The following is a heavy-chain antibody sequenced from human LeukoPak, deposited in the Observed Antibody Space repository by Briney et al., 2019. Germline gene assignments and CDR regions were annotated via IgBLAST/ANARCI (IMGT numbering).Heavy chain of an antibody. CDR3: ARQPTDYYGSGSYYIRWSGYFDY. V-gene: IGHV4-39*01. CDR1: GDSISSSSYY. CDR2: IYYNGNT. Sequence: SETLSLTCSVSGDSISSSSYYWGWIRQPPGKGLEWIGTIYYNGNTYYNPSLKSRGTIFVDTSKKQFSLKLSSVTAADTAVYYCARQPTDYYGSGSYYIRWSGYFDYWGQGTLVTVSS. J-gene: IGHJ4*02. D-gene: IGHD3-10*01.